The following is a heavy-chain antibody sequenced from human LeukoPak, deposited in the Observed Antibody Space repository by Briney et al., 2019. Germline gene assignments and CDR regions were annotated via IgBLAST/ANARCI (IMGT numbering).Heavy chain of an antibody. Sequence: GGSLRLSCAASGFTFSSYSINWVRQAPGKGLEWVSSISSSSSYIYYADSVKGRFTISRDNAKNSLYLQMNSLRAEDTAVYYCARDSEQNHDYGDYPDYWGQGTLVTVSS. V-gene: IGHV3-21*01. CDR3: ARDSEQNHDYGDYPDY. D-gene: IGHD4-17*01. CDR1: GFTFSSYS. CDR2: ISSSSSYI. J-gene: IGHJ4*02.